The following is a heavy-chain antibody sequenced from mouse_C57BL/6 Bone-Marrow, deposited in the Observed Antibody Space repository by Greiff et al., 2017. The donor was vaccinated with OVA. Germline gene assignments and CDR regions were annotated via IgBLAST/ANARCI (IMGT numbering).Heavy chain of an antibody. CDR1: GFPFSDFY. CDR3: ARDNWDWYFDV. J-gene: IGHJ1*03. V-gene: IGHV7-1*01. D-gene: IGHD4-1*01. Sequence: EVQGVESGGGLVQSGRSLRLSCATSGFPFSDFYMAWVRQAPGRGLEWIAASRNKANDFTTVYSASVKGRFIVSSDTSQSILYLQMNALRAEDTAIYYCARDNWDWYFDVWGTGTTVTVSS. CDR2: SRNKANDFTT.